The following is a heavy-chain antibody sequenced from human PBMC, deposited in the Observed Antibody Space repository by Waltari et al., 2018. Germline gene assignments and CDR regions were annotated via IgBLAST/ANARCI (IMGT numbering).Heavy chain of an antibody. CDR1: GFSFSTSG. D-gene: IGHD6-6*01. CDR3: ARNIEDRHERAFDL. CDR2: IWPDGSNR. Sequence: QEQLVESGGGVVQPGTSLRLSCAASGFSFSTSGMHWVRQAPGKGLEWVAVIWPDGSNRDYIESVKGRFTISRDNSKNTLYLQMNSLRAEDTALYYCARNIEDRHERAFDLWGQGTMVTVSS. V-gene: IGHV3-33*01. J-gene: IGHJ3*01.